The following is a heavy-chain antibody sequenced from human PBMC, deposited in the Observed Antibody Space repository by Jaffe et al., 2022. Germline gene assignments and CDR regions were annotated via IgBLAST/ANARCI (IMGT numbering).Heavy chain of an antibody. CDR1: GFTFSSYA. Sequence: EVQLLESGGGLVQPGGSLRLSCAASGFTFSSYAMSWVRQAPGKGLEWVSAISGSGGSTYYADSVKGRFTISRDNSKNTLYLQMNSLRAEDTAVYYCAKTERQQLVPFSFPHDYWGQGTLVTVSS. J-gene: IGHJ4*02. V-gene: IGHV3-23*01. CDR3: AKTERQQLVPFSFPHDY. CDR2: ISGSGGST. D-gene: IGHD6-13*01.